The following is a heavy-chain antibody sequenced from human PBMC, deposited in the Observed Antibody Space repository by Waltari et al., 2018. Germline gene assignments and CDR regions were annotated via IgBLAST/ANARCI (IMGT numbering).Heavy chain of an antibody. J-gene: IGHJ4*02. V-gene: IGHV3-74*01. Sequence: DVQVVESGGGLVRPGGSLRHSCIGSVFNLSNYFTHWVRQAPGEGPVWVARINNDGSIVNYADSVKGRFSISRDNAKSTVYLQMNNLRGEDTALYHCLNYDFDSWGQGTLVTVSS. CDR3: LNYDFDS. CDR2: INNDGSIV. D-gene: IGHD1-7*01. CDR1: VFNLSNYF.